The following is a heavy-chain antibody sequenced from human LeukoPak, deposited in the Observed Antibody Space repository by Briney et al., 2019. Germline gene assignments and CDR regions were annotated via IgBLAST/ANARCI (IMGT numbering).Heavy chain of an antibody. CDR1: GFTVSSNY. Sequence: GGSLRLSCAASGFTVSSNYMSWVRQAPGKGLEWVSDIYSGGSTYYADSVEGRFTISRDNTKNTQYLQMNSLRTEDRAVYDCAKSPPHYGDYTFDYWGQGTMVTVSS. D-gene: IGHD4-17*01. CDR2: IYSGGST. J-gene: IGHJ4*03. V-gene: IGHV3-53*01. CDR3: AKSPPHYGDYTFDY.